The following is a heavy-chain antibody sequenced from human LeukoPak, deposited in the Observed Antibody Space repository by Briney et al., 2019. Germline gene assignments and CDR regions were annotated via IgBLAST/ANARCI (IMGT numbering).Heavy chain of an antibody. J-gene: IGHJ6*04. CDR2: IFYSGGT. Sequence: SETLSLTCTVSGDSISNYYWNWIRQAPGKGLEWIGYIFYSGGTNYNSSLKSRATISVDRSKNQFSLRLSSVTAGDTAVYYCARAKEGTSLVLSFKYHYYFLDVWGIGTTVTVSS. D-gene: IGHD2-2*01. CDR1: GDSISNYY. V-gene: IGHV4-59*12. CDR3: ARAKEGTSLVLSFKYHYYFLDV.